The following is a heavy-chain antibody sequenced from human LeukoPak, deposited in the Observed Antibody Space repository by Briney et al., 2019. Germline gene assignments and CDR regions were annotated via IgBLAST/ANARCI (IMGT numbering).Heavy chain of an antibody. CDR2: SYHIGST. CDR1: GDPISSHSDY. J-gene: IGHJ3*02. Sequence: SETLSLTCTVSGDPISSHSDYKWTWIRQPPGKGLEWIGYSYHIGSTNYNPSLKSRVTISVDTSKNQFSLKLTSVNAADTALYYCTRDNGGDWYAFDIWGQGTVVTVSS. CDR3: TRDNGGDWYAFDI. V-gene: IGHV4-61*08. D-gene: IGHD2-21*02.